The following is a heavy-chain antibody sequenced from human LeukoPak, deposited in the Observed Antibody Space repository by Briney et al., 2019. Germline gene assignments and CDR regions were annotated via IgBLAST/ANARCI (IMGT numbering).Heavy chain of an antibody. J-gene: IGHJ4*02. CDR2: ISGSGGST. D-gene: IGHD4-17*01. V-gene: IGHV3-23*01. CDR3: AKGEGGYGDCFDY. Sequence: GGSLRLSCATSAFTFNSYAMRCVRQAPGKGLVWVSAISGSGGSTYYADSVKGRFTISRDNYKNTLYLQMYSLRAEDTAVYYCAKGEGGYGDCFDYWGQGTLVTVSS. CDR1: AFTFNSYA.